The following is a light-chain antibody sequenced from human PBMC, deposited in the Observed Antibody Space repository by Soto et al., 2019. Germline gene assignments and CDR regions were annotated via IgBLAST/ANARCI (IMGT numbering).Light chain of an antibody. Sequence: EIVMKQSPATLSVTTGERATISCRASQSVSSNLAWYQQKPGQAPRLLIYGASSRATGIPDRFSGSGSGTDFTLTISRLEPEDFAVYYCQQYGSSPQTFGQGTKV. CDR2: GAS. CDR1: QSVSSN. J-gene: IGKJ1*01. CDR3: QQYGSSPQT. V-gene: IGKV3-20*01.